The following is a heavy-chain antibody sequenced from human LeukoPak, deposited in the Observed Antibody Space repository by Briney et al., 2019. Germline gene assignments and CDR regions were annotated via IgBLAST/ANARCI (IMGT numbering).Heavy chain of an antibody. V-gene: IGHV1-2*02. Sequence: ASVKVSCKASGYTFSGYYMHWMRQAPGQRLEWMGWINPKSGGTSYAQKFQGRVTISRDTSINTAYMELSRLRSDDTAVYYCGSGTSIFGVSPLGMGYMDVWGKGTTVTVSS. CDR2: INPKSGGT. D-gene: IGHD3-3*01. CDR3: GSGTSIFGVSPLGMGYMDV. CDR1: GYTFSGYY. J-gene: IGHJ6*03.